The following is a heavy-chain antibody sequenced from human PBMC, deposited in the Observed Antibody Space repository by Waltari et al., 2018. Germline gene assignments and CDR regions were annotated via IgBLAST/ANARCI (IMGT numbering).Heavy chain of an antibody. J-gene: IGHJ4*02. Sequence: QLQLQESGPGLVKPSETLSLTCTVSGGSISSSSYYWGWIRQPPGKGLEWIGSIYYSGSTYYNPSLKSRVTISVDTSKNQFSLKLSSVTAADTAVYYCARSRTPGSCIDYWGQGTLVTVSS. CDR2: IYYSGST. V-gene: IGHV4-39*01. CDR3: ARSRTPGSCIDY. D-gene: IGHD1-26*01. CDR1: GGSISSSSYY.